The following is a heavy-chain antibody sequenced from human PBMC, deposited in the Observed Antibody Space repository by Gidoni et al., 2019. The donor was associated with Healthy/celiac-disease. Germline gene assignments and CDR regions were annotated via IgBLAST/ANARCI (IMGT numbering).Heavy chain of an antibody. Sequence: AVYGGSFSGYYWSWIRQPPGKGLEWIGEINHSGSTNYNPSLKSRVTISVDTSKNQFSLKLSSVSAADTAVYYCARGQFLSSGGDYWGQGTLVTVSS. CDR3: ARGQFLSSGGDY. J-gene: IGHJ4*02. V-gene: IGHV4-34*01. CDR2: INHSGST. CDR1: GGSFSGYY. D-gene: IGHD6-25*01.